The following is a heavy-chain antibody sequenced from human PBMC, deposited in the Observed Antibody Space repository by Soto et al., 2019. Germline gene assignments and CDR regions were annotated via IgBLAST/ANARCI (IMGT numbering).Heavy chain of an antibody. CDR2: VRHSGD. J-gene: IGHJ3*01. Sequence: QALLQESGPALVKPSETLTLTCTVSGASIGSYYWTWIRQSPGKRLEWVGYVRHSGDGYHPSLKSRVTISSDTSENQVSLKMTNVTAADTAFYYCARGGPGDAFDVWGQGTFVVVS. V-gene: IGHV4-59*01. CDR1: GASIGSYY. CDR3: ARGGPGDAFDV.